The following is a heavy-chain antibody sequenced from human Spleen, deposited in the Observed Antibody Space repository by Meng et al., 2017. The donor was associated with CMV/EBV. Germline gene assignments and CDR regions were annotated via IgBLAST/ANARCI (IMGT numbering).Heavy chain of an antibody. CDR1: GGSMSRSSYY. D-gene: IGHD2-2*01. V-gene: IGHV4-39*07. Sequence: SETLSLTCTVSGGSMSRSSYYWGWIRQPPGKGLEHIGEIHHSGRTYYNPSLQSRVTISVDTSKNQFSLKLSSVTAADTAVYYCASRGHCSSTSCSRDRFDYWGQGTLVTVSS. CDR2: IHHSGRT. J-gene: IGHJ4*02. CDR3: ASRGHCSSTSCSRDRFDY.